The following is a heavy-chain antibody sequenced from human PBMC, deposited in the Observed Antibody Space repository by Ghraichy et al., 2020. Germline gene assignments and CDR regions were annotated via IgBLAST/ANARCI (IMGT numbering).Heavy chain of an antibody. D-gene: IGHD3-10*01. CDR1: GFTFSSYA. CDR2: ISGSGGST. J-gene: IGHJ6*02. V-gene: IGHV3-23*01. CDR3: AKDKRGDSKHV. Sequence: LSLTCAASGFTFSSYAMSWVRQAPGKGLEWVSAISGSGGSTYYADSVKGRFTISRDNSKNTLYLQMNSLRAEDTAVYYCAKDKRGDSKHVWGQGTTVTVSS.